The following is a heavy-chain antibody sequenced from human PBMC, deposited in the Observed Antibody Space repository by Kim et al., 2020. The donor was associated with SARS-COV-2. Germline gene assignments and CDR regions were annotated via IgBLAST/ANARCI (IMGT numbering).Heavy chain of an antibody. J-gene: IGHJ4*01. D-gene: IGHD3-16*01. CDR1: GGSFSGYY. CDR2: INHSGST. Sequence: SETLSLTCAVYGGSFSGYYWSWIRQPPGKGLEWIGEINHSGSTNYNPSLKSRVTISVDTSKNQFSLKLSSVTAADTAVYYCARVYYDYVWGSYGVWYFD. V-gene: IGHV4-34*01. CDR3: ARVYYDYVWGSYGVWYFD.